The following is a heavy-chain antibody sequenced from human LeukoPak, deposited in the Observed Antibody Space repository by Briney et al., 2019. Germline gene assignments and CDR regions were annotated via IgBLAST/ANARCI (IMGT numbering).Heavy chain of an antibody. CDR1: GFTFSSRW. D-gene: IGHD1-26*01. CDR3: ARDVGSLSL. J-gene: IGHJ4*02. CDR2: ISTDGSTT. Sequence: PGGSLRLSCAASGFTFSSRWMHWVRQAPGKGLVWVSGISTDGSTTNYADSVKGRFTISRDNAKSTLYLQMSSLRVEDTAVYYCARDVGSLSLWGRGTLVTVSS. V-gene: IGHV3-74*01.